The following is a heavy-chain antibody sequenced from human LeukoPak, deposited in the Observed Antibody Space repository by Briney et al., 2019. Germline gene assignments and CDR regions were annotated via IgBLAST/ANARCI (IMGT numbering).Heavy chain of an antibody. CDR3: AKNGDRGAYCSGGTCYPYYYYCMDV. CDR2: ISSSSSYI. V-gene: IGHV3-21*04. CDR1: GFTFSSYS. Sequence: GGSLRLSCAASGFTFSSYSMNWVRQAPGKGLEWVSSISSSSSYIYYADSVKGRFTISRDNAKNSLYLQMNSLRAEDTAIYYCAKNGDRGAYCSGGTCYPYYYYCMDVWGKGTTVTISS. D-gene: IGHD2-15*01. J-gene: IGHJ6*03.